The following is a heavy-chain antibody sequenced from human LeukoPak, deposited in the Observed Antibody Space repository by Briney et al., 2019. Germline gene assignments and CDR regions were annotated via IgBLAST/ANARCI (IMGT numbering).Heavy chain of an antibody. CDR3: ARAGDFWSGPIHYGMDV. J-gene: IGHJ6*02. Sequence: PSETLSLTCTVSGGSISSSNWWSWVRQPPGKGLEWIGEIYHSGSTNYNPSLKSRVTISVDKSKNQFSLKLSSVTAADTAVYYCARAGDFWSGPIHYGMDVWGQGTTVAVSS. CDR2: IYHSGST. V-gene: IGHV4-4*02. D-gene: IGHD3-3*01. CDR1: GGSISSSNW.